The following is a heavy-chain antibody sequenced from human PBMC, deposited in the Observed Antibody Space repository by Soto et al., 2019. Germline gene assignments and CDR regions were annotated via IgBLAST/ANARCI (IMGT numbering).Heavy chain of an antibody. J-gene: IGHJ6*02. CDR2: ISYDGSNK. V-gene: IGHV3-30-3*01. Sequence: GGSLRLSCAASGFTFSSYAMHWVRQAPGKGLEWVAVISYDGSNKYYADSVKGRFTISRDNSKNTLYLQMNSLRAEDTAVYYCARDQVDIVATTKNYYYYGMDVWGQGTTVTVSS. CDR3: ARDQVDIVATTKNYYYYGMDV. D-gene: IGHD5-12*01. CDR1: GFTFSSYA.